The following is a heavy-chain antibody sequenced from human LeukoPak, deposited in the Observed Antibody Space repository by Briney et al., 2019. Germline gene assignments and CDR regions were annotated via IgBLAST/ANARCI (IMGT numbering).Heavy chain of an antibody. Sequence: GGSLRLSCAASGFTFSSYAMHTVRQAPGKVLEWVAVISYDGSNKYYADSVKGRFTISRDNSKNTLYLQMNSLRAEDTAVYYCASQGTDSSGYRDYWGQGTLVTVSS. CDR3: ASQGTDSSGYRDY. CDR2: ISYDGSNK. V-gene: IGHV3-30*04. D-gene: IGHD3-22*01. CDR1: GFTFSSYA. J-gene: IGHJ4*02.